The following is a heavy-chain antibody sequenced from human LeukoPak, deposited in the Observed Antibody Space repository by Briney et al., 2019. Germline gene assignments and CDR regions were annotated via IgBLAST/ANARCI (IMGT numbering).Heavy chain of an antibody. CDR2: ISWDSGSV. D-gene: IGHD3-9*01. CDR3: ARGDDWYYYYYMDV. J-gene: IGHJ6*03. CDR1: GFTFDDYA. V-gene: IGHV3-9*01. Sequence: GGSLRLSCAASGFTFDDYAMHWVRQAPGKGLEWVSGISWDSGSVDSADSVKGRFTISRDNAKNSLYLQMNSLRAEDTAVYFCARGDDWYYYYYMDVWGKGTTVTVSS.